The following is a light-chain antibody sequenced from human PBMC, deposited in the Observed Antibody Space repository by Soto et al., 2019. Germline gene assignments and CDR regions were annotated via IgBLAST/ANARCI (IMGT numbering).Light chain of an antibody. CDR3: RSYTTIGTLV. V-gene: IGLV2-14*01. Sequence: QSALTQPASASGSPGQSITISCTGTSSDVGDRNYVSWYQQHPGKAPTLMIYEVNNRPSGISSRFSGSKSGNTASLTISGLQAEDEADYHCRSYTTIGTLVFGGGTKLTVL. CDR2: EVN. CDR1: SSDVGDRNY. J-gene: IGLJ2*01.